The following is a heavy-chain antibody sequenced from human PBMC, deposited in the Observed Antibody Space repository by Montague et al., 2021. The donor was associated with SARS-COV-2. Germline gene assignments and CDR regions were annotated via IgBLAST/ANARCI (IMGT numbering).Heavy chain of an antibody. D-gene: IGHD6-19*01. Sequence: SETLSLTCTVSGGSTASHYWNWIRQSPGKRPEWIGYGYYNGDTKYNPYLQSRVNISIDTSEIQFSLRLNSLTAADTAVYFCARGWAFDPWGQGRMVTVSS. V-gene: IGHV4-59*08. J-gene: IGHJ3*01. CDR1: GGSTASHY. CDR2: GYYNGDT. CDR3: ARGWAFDP.